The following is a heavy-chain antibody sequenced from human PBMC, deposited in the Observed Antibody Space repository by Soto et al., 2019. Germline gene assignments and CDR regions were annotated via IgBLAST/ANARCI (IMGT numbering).Heavy chain of an antibody. CDR3: ARGQTRAGTQA. D-gene: IGHD6-13*01. J-gene: IGHJ4*02. Sequence: SETLSLTCTVSGGSISSSNYWWGWIRQPPGKGLEWIGEINHSGSTNYNPSLKSRVTISVDTSKNQFSLKLSSVTAADTAVYYCARGQTRAGTQAWGQGTLVTVSS. V-gene: IGHV4-39*07. CDR2: INHSGST. CDR1: GGSISSSNYW.